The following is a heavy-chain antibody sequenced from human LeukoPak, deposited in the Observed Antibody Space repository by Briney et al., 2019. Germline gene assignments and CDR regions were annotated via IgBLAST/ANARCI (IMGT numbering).Heavy chain of an antibody. CDR1: GGSISSGGYY. J-gene: IGHJ4*02. CDR3: ARAGETGIDY. CDR2: IYYSGST. V-gene: IGHV4-31*03. D-gene: IGHD1-14*01. Sequence: SETLSLTCTVSGGSISSGGYYWSWIRQHPGKGLEWIGYIYYSGSTYCNPSLKSRVTISVDTSKNQFSLKLSSVTAADTAVYYCARAGETGIDYWGQGTLVTVSS.